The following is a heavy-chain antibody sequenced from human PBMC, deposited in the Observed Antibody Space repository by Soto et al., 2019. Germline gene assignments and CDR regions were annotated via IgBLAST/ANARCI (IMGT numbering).Heavy chain of an antibody. CDR2: INPSGGST. CDR1: GYTFTSYY. D-gene: IGHD5-18*01. Sequence: GASVKVSCKASGYTFTSYYMHWVRQAPGQGLEWMGIINPSGGSTSYAQKFQGRVTMTRDTSTSTVYMELSSLRSEDTAVYYCARSWIQLWENDAFDIWGQGTMVTVSS. V-gene: IGHV1-46*01. CDR3: ARSWIQLWENDAFDI. J-gene: IGHJ3*02.